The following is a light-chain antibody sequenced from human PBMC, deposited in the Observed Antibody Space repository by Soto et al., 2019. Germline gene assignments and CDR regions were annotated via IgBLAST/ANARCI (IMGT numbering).Light chain of an antibody. CDR1: QSVNSNY. Sequence: EIVLAQSTGTLSLSQGERATLSCRASQSVNSNYLTWFRQKPGQAPRLLIYGASTRATGIPDRFSGSGSGTDFTLTISGLEPEDFAVYYCQLYGSSIVTFGQGTRLEI. CDR2: GAS. J-gene: IGKJ2*01. CDR3: QLYGSSIVT. V-gene: IGKV3-20*01.